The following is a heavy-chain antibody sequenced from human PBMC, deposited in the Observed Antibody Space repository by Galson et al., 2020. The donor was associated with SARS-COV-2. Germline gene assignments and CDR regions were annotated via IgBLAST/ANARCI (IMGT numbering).Heavy chain of an antibody. CDR1: GFSLTARGMY. D-gene: IGHD2-21*01. J-gene: IGHJ3*02. CDR3: ARISGDYTTLDT. CDR2: IDWDDDK. V-gene: IGHV2-70*11. Sequence: SGPTLVKPTQTLTLTCSFSGFSLTARGMYMAWIRQPPGKALEWLARIDWDDDKYYKTSLKTRLTISKDTSKNQVVLTMTNMGPSDTATYCCARISGDYTTLDTWGQGTTGTVSS.